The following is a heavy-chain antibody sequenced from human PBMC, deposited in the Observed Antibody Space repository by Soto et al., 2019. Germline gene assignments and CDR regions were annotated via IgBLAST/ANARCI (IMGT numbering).Heavy chain of an antibody. CDR3: TRDPGYSYGYN. V-gene: IGHV1-3*01. Sequence: QVQLVQSGAEVKKPGASVKVSCKASGYTFTSYAMHWVRQAPGQRLEWMGWINAGNGNTKYSQKFQGRVTITRDTSASTAYLELTTLTSEDTAVYYCTRDPGYSYGYNWAQGTLVTVSS. CDR1: GYTFTSYA. J-gene: IGHJ4*02. D-gene: IGHD5-18*01. CDR2: INAGNGNT.